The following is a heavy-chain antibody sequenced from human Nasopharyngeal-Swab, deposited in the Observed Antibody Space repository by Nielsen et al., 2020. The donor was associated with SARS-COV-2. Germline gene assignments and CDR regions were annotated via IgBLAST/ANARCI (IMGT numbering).Heavy chain of an antibody. Sequence: GESLKISCAASGFTFSSYAMHWVRQAPGKGLEWVAVISYDGSNKYYADSVKGRFTISRDNSKNTLYLQMNSLRAEDTAVYYCARTLGGSNFADFDYWGQGTLVTVAS. D-gene: IGHD1-26*01. CDR1: GFTFSSYA. CDR2: ISYDGSNK. V-gene: IGHV3-30-3*01. J-gene: IGHJ4*02. CDR3: ARTLGGSNFADFDY.